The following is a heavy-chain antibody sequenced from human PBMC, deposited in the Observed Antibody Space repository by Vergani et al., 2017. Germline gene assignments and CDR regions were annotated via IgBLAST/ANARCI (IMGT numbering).Heavy chain of an antibody. D-gene: IGHD2-2*01. J-gene: IGHJ5*02. CDR3: TTDIVVVPAAFYWFDP. V-gene: IGHV3-15*01. CDR1: GFTFSNAW. Sequence: VQLVESGGGLVKPGGSLRLSCAASGFTFSNAWMSWVRQAPGKGLEWVGRIKSKTDGGTTDYAAPVKGRFTISRDDSKNTLYLQMNSLKTEDTAVYYCTTDIVVVPAAFYWFDPWGQGTLVTVSS. CDR2: IKSKTDGGTT.